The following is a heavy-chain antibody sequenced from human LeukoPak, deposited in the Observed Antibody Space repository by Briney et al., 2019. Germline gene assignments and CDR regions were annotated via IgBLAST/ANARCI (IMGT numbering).Heavy chain of an antibody. D-gene: IGHD4-17*01. Sequence: GGSLRLSCAASGFTFSNYGMHWVRQAPGKGLEWVAFIRYDGSSKYYADSVQGRFTISRDNSQNTLYLQMNSLRAEDTAVYYCAREKGPNYGDYSRYDYWGQGTLVTVSS. J-gene: IGHJ4*02. CDR2: IRYDGSSK. V-gene: IGHV3-30*02. CDR1: GFTFSNYG. CDR3: AREKGPNYGDYSRYDY.